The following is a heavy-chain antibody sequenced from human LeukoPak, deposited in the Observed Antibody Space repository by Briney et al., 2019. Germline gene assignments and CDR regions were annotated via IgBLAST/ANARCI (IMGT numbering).Heavy chain of an antibody. CDR3: TTDRAKWRMVREGYYYYMDV. D-gene: IGHD3-10*01. CDR2: IRSKAYGGTT. CDR1: GFTFGDYA. J-gene: IGHJ6*03. Sequence: PGRSLRLSCTASGFTFGDYAMSWVRQAPGKGLEWVGFIRSKAYGGTTEYAASVKGRFTISRDDSKSIASLQLKSLKTEDTAVYYCTTDRAKWRMVREGYYYYMDVWGKGTPVTISS. V-gene: IGHV3-49*04.